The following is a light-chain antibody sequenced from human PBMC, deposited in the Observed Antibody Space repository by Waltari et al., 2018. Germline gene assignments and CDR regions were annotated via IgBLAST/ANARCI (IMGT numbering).Light chain of an antibody. J-gene: IGKJ4*01. V-gene: IGKV4-1*01. CDR1: QSVLYSANNKDY. CDR2: WAS. CDR3: QQYYSIPLT. Sequence: DIVMTQSPDSLAVSLGERATINCKSSQSVLYSANNKDYLAWYQQKPGQPAKLLIYWASTREFGVPDRFSGSGSGTDFTLTISSVQAEDAAVYYCQQYYSIPLTFGGGTKVEIK.